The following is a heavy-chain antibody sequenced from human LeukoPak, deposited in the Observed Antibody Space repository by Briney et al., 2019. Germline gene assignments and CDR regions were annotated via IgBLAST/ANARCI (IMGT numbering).Heavy chain of an antibody. Sequence: GGSLRLSCAASGLTFSTYYMNWVRQAPGKGLEWVSSISSSSSYIYYADSVKGRFTISRDNAKNSLYLQMNSLRAEDTAVYYCARTLIGSGYYFFDYWGQGTLVTVSS. J-gene: IGHJ4*02. CDR1: GLTFSTYY. V-gene: IGHV3-21*01. D-gene: IGHD3-22*01. CDR3: ARTLIGSGYYFFDY. CDR2: ISSSSSYI.